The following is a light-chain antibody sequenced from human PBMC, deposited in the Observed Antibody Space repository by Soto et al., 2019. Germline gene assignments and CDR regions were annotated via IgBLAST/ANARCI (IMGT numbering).Light chain of an antibody. V-gene: IGLV2-11*01. Sequence: QSALTQPRSVSGSPGQSVTISGSGTSSDVGGYDYVSWYQQHPGNAPKLMIYDVSERPSGVPDRFSGSKSGNTASLTISGLRAEDEADYYCFSYGGRYRVWVFGGGTKVTVL. CDR2: DVS. CDR3: FSYGGRYRVWV. J-gene: IGLJ3*02. CDR1: SSDVGGYDY.